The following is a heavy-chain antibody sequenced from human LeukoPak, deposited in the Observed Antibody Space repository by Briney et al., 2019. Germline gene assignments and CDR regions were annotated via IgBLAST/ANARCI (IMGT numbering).Heavy chain of an antibody. CDR1: GFTFSSYA. D-gene: IGHD5-24*01. J-gene: IGHJ4*02. CDR3: AKAAGMGDNYYNFYFDY. CDR2: ISASGGKT. Sequence: GGSLRLSCTASGFTFSSYAMSWVRQAPGKGLEWVSAISASGGKTYYADSVKGRFTISRDNSKNTLYLQMNSLRAEDTAIYYCAKAAGMGDNYYNFYFDYWGQGTLVTVSS. V-gene: IGHV3-23*01.